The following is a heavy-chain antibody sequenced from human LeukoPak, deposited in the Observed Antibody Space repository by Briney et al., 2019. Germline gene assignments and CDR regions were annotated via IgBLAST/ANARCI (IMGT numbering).Heavy chain of an antibody. J-gene: IGHJ4*02. V-gene: IGHV4-59*01. D-gene: IGHD4-17*01. Sequence: PSETLSLTCTVSGGSISSYYWSWIRQPPGKGLEWIGYIYYSGSTNYNPSLKSRVTISVDTSKNQFSLKLGSVTAADTAVYYCARGATVTTPFDYWGQGTLVTVSS. CDR3: ARGATVTTPFDY. CDR2: IYYSGST. CDR1: GGSISSYY.